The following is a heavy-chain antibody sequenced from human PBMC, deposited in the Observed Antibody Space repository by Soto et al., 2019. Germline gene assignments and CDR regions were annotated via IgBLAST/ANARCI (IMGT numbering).Heavy chain of an antibody. D-gene: IGHD3-10*01. J-gene: IGHJ6*02. Sequence: AASVKVSCKASGYTFTSYGISWVRQAPGQGLEWMGWISAYNGNTNYAQKLQGRVTMTTDTSTSTAYMELRSLRSDDTAVYYCARDHGGVLLWFGDPGGNYYYYGMDVWGQGTTVTVSS. CDR1: GYTFTSYG. CDR2: ISAYNGNT. CDR3: ARDHGGVLLWFGDPGGNYYYYGMDV. V-gene: IGHV1-18*04.